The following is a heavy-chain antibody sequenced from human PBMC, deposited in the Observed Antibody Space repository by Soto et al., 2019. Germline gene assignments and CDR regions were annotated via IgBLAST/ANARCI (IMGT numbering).Heavy chain of an antibody. D-gene: IGHD3-10*01. J-gene: IGHJ4*02. V-gene: IGHV2-70*11. CDR1: GFSLSTGAMC. CDR2: IDWENDK. CDR3: ARSYYYASGRSFAY. Sequence: SGPTLVNPTQTLTLTCTFSGFSLSTGAMCVSWIRQPPGKALEWLARIDWENDKYYNTSLKTRLTISKDPSKNQVVLIMTNMDPVDTATYFCARSYYYASGRSFAYWGPGTLVTVSS.